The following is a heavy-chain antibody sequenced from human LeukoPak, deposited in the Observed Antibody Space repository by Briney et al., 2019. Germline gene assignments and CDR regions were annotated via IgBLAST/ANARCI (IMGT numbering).Heavy chain of an antibody. Sequence: GGSLRLSCAASGFTFSSYAMSWVRQAPGKGLEWVSAISGSGGSTYYADSVKGRFTISRDNSKNTLYLQMNSLRAEDTAVYYCAKAEYSSSSSKGDYYMDVWGKGTTVTVSS. CDR2: ISGSGGST. CDR3: AKAEYSSSSSKGDYYMDV. V-gene: IGHV3-23*01. D-gene: IGHD6-6*01. J-gene: IGHJ6*03. CDR1: GFTFSSYA.